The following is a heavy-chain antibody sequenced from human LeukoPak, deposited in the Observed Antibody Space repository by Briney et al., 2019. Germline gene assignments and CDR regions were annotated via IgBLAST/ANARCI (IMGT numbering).Heavy chain of an antibody. D-gene: IGHD6-19*01. CDR1: GGSFSGYY. Sequence: SETLSLTCAVYGGSFSGYYWSWIRQPPGKGLEWIGEINHSGSTNYNPSLKSRVTISVDTSKNQFSLKLSSVTAADTAVYYCARERLPPGYSSGWYRGYFQHWGQGTLVTVSS. J-gene: IGHJ1*01. CDR3: ARERLPPGYSSGWYRGYFQH. V-gene: IGHV4-34*01. CDR2: INHSGST.